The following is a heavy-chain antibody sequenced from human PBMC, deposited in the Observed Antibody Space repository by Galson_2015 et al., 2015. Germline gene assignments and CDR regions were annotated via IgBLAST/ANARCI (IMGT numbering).Heavy chain of an antibody. V-gene: IGHV3-21*01. CDR1: GFTLSSYR. CDR2: ISSGRSYI. CDR3: ARGPLGGSFYDAFDI. J-gene: IGHJ3*02. Sequence: SLRLSCAASGFTLSSYRMNWVRQAPGKGLEWVPSISSGRSYIYYADSLKGRFTTSRDNAKNSLFLQMNSLRAEDTAVYYCARGPLGGSFYDAFDIWGQGTMVAVSS. D-gene: IGHD1-26*01.